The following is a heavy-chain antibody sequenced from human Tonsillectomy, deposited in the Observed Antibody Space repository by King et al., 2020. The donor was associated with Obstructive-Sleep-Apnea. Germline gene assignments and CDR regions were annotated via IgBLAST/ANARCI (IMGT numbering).Heavy chain of an antibody. Sequence: VQLQQWGAGLLKPSETLSLTCAVYGGSFSDYYWSWIRQPPGKGLEWIGEINHSVNTNSNPSLKSRVTISVDTSNNQFSLKLSSVTAADTAVYYCARGSGAAAVNWFDPWGQGTLVTVSS. CDR2: INHSVNT. D-gene: IGHD6-13*01. CDR3: ARGSGAAAVNWFDP. V-gene: IGHV4-34*01. CDR1: GGSFSDYY. J-gene: IGHJ5*02.